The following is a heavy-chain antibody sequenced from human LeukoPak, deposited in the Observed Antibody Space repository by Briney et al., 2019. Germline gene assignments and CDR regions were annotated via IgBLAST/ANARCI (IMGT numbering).Heavy chain of an antibody. CDR3: ARGHGGYYYDSSGYYLFG. CDR1: GGSFSGYY. D-gene: IGHD3-22*01. CDR2: INHSGST. J-gene: IGHJ4*02. V-gene: IGHV4-34*01. Sequence: PSETLSLTCAVYGGSFSGYYWSWIRQPPGKGLEWIGEINHSGSTNYNSSLKSRVTISVDTSKNQFSLKLSSVTAADTAVYYCARGHGGYYYDSSGYYLFGWGQGTLVTVSS.